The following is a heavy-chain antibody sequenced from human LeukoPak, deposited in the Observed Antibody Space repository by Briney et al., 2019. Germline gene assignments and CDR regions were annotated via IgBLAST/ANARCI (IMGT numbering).Heavy chain of an antibody. CDR1: GGPNSLNHFW. Sequence: PSDPLFLPCSISGGPNSLNHFWGRPIRKSPAKAMERYGSVYYSGSTYYNPSLTRRLTMSVDTSKNQFSLKLTSLTAADTAVYYCARGTSFGLMNSDNWGQGTLVIVSS. CDR2: VYYSGST. J-gene: IGHJ4*02. CDR3: ARGTSFGLMNSDN. D-gene: IGHD2-8*01. V-gene: IGHV4-39*07.